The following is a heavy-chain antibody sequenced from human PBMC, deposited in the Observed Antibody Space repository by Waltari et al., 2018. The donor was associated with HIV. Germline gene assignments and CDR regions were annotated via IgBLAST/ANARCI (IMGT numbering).Heavy chain of an antibody. CDR2: INAGNGNT. CDR1: GYTFTSYA. CDR3: ARDRGYYYDSSGYYPHWYFDL. J-gene: IGHJ2*01. V-gene: IGHV1-3*01. Sequence: QVQLVQSGAEVKKPGASVKVSCKASGYTFTSYAMHWVRQAPGQSLEWMGWINAGNGNTKDSQKFQGRVTMTRDTSASTAYMELSSLRSEDTAVYYCARDRGYYYDSSGYYPHWYFDLWGRGTLVTVSS. D-gene: IGHD3-22*01.